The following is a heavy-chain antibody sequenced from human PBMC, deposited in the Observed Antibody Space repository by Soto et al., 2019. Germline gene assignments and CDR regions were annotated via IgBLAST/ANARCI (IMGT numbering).Heavy chain of an antibody. V-gene: IGHV3-48*01. Sequence: GGSLRLSCAASGFTFSSYSMNWVRQAPGKGLEWVSYISSSSSTIYYADSVKGRFTISRDNAKNSLYLQMNSLRAEDTAVYYCARVWITMVRGVTNWFDPWGQGTLVTVSS. J-gene: IGHJ5*02. CDR3: ARVWITMVRGVTNWFDP. D-gene: IGHD3-10*01. CDR2: ISSSSSTI. CDR1: GFTFSSYS.